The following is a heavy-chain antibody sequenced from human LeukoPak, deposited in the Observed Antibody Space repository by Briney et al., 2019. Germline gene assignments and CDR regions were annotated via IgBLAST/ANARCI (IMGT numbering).Heavy chain of an antibody. D-gene: IGHD2-21*02. CDR3: ARDAVTYDAFDI. CDR1: GGSITNYY. J-gene: IGHJ3*02. V-gene: IGHV4-59*01. CDR2: VFYSGST. Sequence: SETLSLTCTVSGGSITNYYWNWIRQPPGKGREWIGYVFYSGSTNYNPSLKSRVTISVDTSKNQFSLKLTSVTAADTALYYCARDAVTYDAFDIWGQGTMVTVSS.